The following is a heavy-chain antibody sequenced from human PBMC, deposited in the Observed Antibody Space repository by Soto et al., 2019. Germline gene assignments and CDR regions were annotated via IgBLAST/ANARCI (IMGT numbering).Heavy chain of an antibody. J-gene: IGHJ4*02. V-gene: IGHV3-9*01. CDR3: ANSQIMASRPFDF. CDR1: GFMFDDYA. Sequence: EVQLVESGGGLVQPVRSLRLSCEASGFMFDDYAMYWVRQAPGKGLEWVSGISWSSNSIVYADSVTGRLTISRDNAKNSLFPQINSLKPEDTALYYLANSQIMASRPFDFWWKRTLVTVSS. D-gene: IGHD3-16*01. CDR2: ISWSSNSI.